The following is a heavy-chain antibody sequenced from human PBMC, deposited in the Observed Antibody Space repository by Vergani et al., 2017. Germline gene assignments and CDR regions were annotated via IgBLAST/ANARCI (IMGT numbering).Heavy chain of an antibody. D-gene: IGHD2-21*02. Sequence: QVQLQESGPGLVKPSETLSLTCTVSGYSISSGYYWGWIRQPPGKGLEWIGSIYHSGSTYYNPSLKSRVTISVDTSKNQFSLKLSSVTAADTAVYYCARGGLHIVVVTAYYFDYWGQGTLVTVSS. J-gene: IGHJ4*02. V-gene: IGHV4-38-2*02. CDR2: IYHSGST. CDR1: GYSISSGYY. CDR3: ARGGLHIVVVTAYYFDY.